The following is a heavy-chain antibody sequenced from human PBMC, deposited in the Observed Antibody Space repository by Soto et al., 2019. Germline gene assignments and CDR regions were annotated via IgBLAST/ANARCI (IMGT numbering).Heavy chain of an antibody. CDR1: GGSISSYY. CDR2: IYYSGST. D-gene: IGHD3-22*01. CDR3: ARARYDSSGYYFPVDP. V-gene: IGHV4-59*01. Sequence: SETLSLTCTVSGGSISSYYWGWIRQPPGKGLEWIGYIYYSGSTNYNPSLKSRVTISVDTSKNQFSLKLSSVTAADTAVYDCARARYDSSGYYFPVDPWGQGTRVTVSS. J-gene: IGHJ5*02.